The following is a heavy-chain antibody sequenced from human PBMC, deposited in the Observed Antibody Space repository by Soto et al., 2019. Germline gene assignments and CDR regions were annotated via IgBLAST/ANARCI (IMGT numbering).Heavy chain of an antibody. CDR3: ATHDLYYDSSGYDHNWFDP. Sequence: PGESLKISCKGSGYSLTRYGIGWVRQMPGKGLDWMVIVYAGDFYTNYSPSFQGHVTTSADKSISTAYLQWSSLKASDNAMYYCATHDLYYDSSGYDHNWFDPWGQGTLVTVSS. CDR1: GYSLTRYG. D-gene: IGHD3-22*01. J-gene: IGHJ5*02. CDR2: VYAGDFYT. V-gene: IGHV5-10-1*01.